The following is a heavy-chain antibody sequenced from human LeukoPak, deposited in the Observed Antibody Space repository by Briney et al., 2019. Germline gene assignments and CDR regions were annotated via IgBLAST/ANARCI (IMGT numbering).Heavy chain of an antibody. CDR2: SAYNGDT. Sequence: ASVTVSCKASGYTFTNYGFNWVRQAPGQGVEGMGNSAYNGDTNYDKKFQDRVTMTTDTSTSTAYMELRSLKPDDTAVYYCARYNSMFRGVTTSDYWGQGTLVIVSS. CDR3: ARYNSMFRGVTTSDY. D-gene: IGHD3-10*01. J-gene: IGHJ4*02. CDR1: GYTFTNYG. V-gene: IGHV1-18*01.